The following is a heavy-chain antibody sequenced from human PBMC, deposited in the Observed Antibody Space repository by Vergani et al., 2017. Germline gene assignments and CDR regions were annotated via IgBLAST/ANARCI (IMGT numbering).Heavy chain of an antibody. J-gene: IGHJ6*03. Sequence: EVQLVESGGGLVKPGGSLRLSCAASGFTFSNAWMSWVRQAPGKGLEWVGRIKSKTDGGTTDYAAPVKGRFTISRDDSKNTLYLQMNSLKTEDTAVYYCTTRHSSCWSYYYYYYYMDVWGKGTTVTVSS. V-gene: IGHV3-15*01. CDR2: IKSKTDGGTT. CDR3: TTRHSSCWSYYYYYYYMDV. D-gene: IGHD6-19*01. CDR1: GFTFSNAW.